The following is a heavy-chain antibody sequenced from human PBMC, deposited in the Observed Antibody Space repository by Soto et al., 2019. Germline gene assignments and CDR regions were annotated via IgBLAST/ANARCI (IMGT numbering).Heavy chain of an antibody. CDR3: ATVRYFSSTSCYWDTIGFGYYFDY. Sequence: ASVKVSCKVSGYTLTELSMHWVRQAPGKGLEWMGGFDPEDGETIYAQKFQGRVTMTEDTSTDTAYMELSSLRSEDTAVYYCATVRYFSSTSCYWDTIGFGYYFDYWGQGTLVTVSS. CDR1: GYTLTELS. J-gene: IGHJ4*02. CDR2: FDPEDGET. D-gene: IGHD2-2*01. V-gene: IGHV1-24*01.